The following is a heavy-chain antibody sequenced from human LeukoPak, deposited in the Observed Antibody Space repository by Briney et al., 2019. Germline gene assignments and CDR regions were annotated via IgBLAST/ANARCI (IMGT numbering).Heavy chain of an antibody. CDR1: GFTFSSYW. Sequence: GGSLRLSCAASGFTFSSYWMSWVRQAPGKGLEWVANIKQDGSEKYYVDSVKGRFTISRDNAKNSLYLQMNSLRAEDTALYYCAKGATYQLLEDFDYWGQGTLVTVSS. CDR3: AKGATYQLLEDFDY. CDR2: IKQDGSEK. V-gene: IGHV3-7*03. D-gene: IGHD2-2*01. J-gene: IGHJ4*02.